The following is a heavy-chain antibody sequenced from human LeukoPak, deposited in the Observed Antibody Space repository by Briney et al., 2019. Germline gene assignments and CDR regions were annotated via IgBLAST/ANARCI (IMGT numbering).Heavy chain of an antibody. J-gene: IGHJ5*02. CDR2: ISSSGSTI. V-gene: IGHV3-48*03. CDR1: GFTFSSYE. Sequence: PGGSLRLSCAASGFTFSSYEMNWVRQAPGKGLEWVSYISSSGSTIYYADSVKGRFTISRDNAKNSLYLQMNSLRAEDTAVYYCARMVRGDGWFDPWGQGTLVTVSS. D-gene: IGHD3-10*01. CDR3: ARMVRGDGWFDP.